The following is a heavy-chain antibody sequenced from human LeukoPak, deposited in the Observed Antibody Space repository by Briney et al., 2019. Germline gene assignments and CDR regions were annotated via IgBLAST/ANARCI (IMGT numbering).Heavy chain of an antibody. CDR1: GGTFSSYA. CDR3: ARLVVGATTSYNWFDP. CDR2: IIPILGIA. Sequence: SVKVSCKASGGTFSSYAISWVRQAPGQGLEWMGRIIPILGIANYAQKFQGRVTITADESTSTAYMELSSLRSEDTAVYYCARLVVGATTSYNWFDPWGQGTLVTVSS. D-gene: IGHD1-26*01. J-gene: IGHJ5*02. V-gene: IGHV1-69*04.